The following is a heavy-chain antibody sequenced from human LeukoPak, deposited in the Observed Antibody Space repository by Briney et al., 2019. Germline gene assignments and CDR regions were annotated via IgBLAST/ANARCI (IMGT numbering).Heavy chain of an antibody. D-gene: IGHD5-18*01. CDR1: GYTFTSYD. CDR3: ARLYRYSYGYKSERIDPDY. Sequence: ASVKVSCKASGYTFTSYDINWVRQATGQGLEWMGWMNPNSGNTGYAQKFQGRVTMTRNTSISTAYMELSSLRSEDTAVYYCARLYRYSYGYKSERIDPDYWGQGTLVTVSS. V-gene: IGHV1-8*01. CDR2: MNPNSGNT. J-gene: IGHJ4*02.